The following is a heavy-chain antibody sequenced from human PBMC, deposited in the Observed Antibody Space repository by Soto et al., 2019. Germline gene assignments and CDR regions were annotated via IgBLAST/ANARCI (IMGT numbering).Heavy chain of an antibody. V-gene: IGHV3-15*07. Sequence: PGGVLRLSCSASGFPFNCARGHLVRQTPGQGLEWVSRIKSKKDGGTTDFAASVKGRFAISRDDSTDTVYLQMDSLTTEDTGVYYCTTDSLFTLVLVRFDIWGHGTLVTVSS. J-gene: IGHJ4*03. CDR1: GFPFNCAR. D-gene: IGHD3-10*01. CDR3: TTDSLFTLVLVRFDI. CDR2: IKSKKDGGTT.